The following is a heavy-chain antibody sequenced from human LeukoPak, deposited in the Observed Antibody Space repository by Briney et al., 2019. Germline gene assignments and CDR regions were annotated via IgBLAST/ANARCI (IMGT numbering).Heavy chain of an antibody. V-gene: IGHV1-8*01. CDR2: MNPNSGNT. CDR3: ARGASNYGDYVYDAFDI. CDR1: GYTFTSYD. J-gene: IGHJ3*02. D-gene: IGHD4-17*01. Sequence: ASVKVSCKASGYTFTSYDINWVRQATGQGLEWMGWMNPNSGNTGYAQKFQGRVTMTRNTSISTAYMELSSLRSEDTAVYYCARGASNYGDYVYDAFDIWGQGTMVTVSS.